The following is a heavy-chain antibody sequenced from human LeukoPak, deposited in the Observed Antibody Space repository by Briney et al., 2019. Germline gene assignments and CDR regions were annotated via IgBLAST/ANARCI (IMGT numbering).Heavy chain of an antibody. J-gene: IGHJ4*02. Sequence: GGSLRLSCAASGFTFSSYWMYWVRQAPGKGLAWVSRINSDGSRTTYADSVKSRFTISRDNAENTLSLQMNSLRAEDTAVYYCARAISSGWYSPGIDFWGQGTLVTVSS. CDR3: ARAISSGWYSPGIDF. CDR2: INSDGSRT. D-gene: IGHD6-19*01. CDR1: GFTFSSYW. V-gene: IGHV3-74*03.